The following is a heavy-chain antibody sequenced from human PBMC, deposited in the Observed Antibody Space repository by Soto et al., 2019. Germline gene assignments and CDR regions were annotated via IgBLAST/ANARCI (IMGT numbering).Heavy chain of an antibody. D-gene: IGHD3-10*01. CDR1: GGTFSSYA. CDR3: ARGYYGSVSYLLHYGMDV. J-gene: IGHJ6*02. Sequence: SVKVSCKASGGTFSSYAISWVRQAPGQGLEWMGGIIPIFGTANYAQKFQGRVTITADKSTSTAYMELSSLRSEDTAVYYCARGYYGSVSYLLHYGMDVWGQGTTVTVSS. CDR2: IIPIFGTA. V-gene: IGHV1-69*06.